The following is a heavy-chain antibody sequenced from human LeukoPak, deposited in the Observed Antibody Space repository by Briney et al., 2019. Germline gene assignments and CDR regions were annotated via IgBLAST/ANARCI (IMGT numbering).Heavy chain of an antibody. CDR2: INGEGSDT. D-gene: IGHD3-16*01. V-gene: IGHV3-74*01. Sequence: PGGSLRLSCAASGFTFNNYWMHWVRQAPGEGLMWVSRINGEGSDTNYADSVRGRFTISRDNAKNTLYLQMNSLRAEDTAVYYCARDLWVGGQRTLVTVSS. J-gene: IGHJ4*02. CDR1: GFTFNNYW. CDR3: ARDLWV.